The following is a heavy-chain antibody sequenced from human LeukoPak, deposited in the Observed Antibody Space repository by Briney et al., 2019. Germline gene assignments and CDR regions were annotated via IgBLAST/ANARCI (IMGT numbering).Heavy chain of an antibody. CDR3: ARRSRLRFLEWSFDY. D-gene: IGHD3-3*01. J-gene: IGHJ4*02. V-gene: IGHV4-39*01. CDR1: GFTFSDYY. Sequence: GSLRLSCAASGFTFSDYYMSWIRQPPGKGLEWIGSIYYSGSTYYNPSLKSRVTISVDTSKNQFSLKLSSVTAADTAVYYCARRSRLRFLEWSFDYWGQGTLVTVSS. CDR2: IYYSGST.